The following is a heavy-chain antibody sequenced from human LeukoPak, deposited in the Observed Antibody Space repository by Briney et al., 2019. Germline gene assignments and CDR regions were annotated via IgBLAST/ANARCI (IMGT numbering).Heavy chain of an antibody. CDR2: INPNTGAT. CDR3: ARDRVGSGWPRPYYFEV. D-gene: IGHD6-19*01. CDR1: GYTLTVYY. Sequence: ASVKVSCKASGYTLTVYYLHWVRQAPGQGLEWMGWINPNTGATHSAQKFQGRTTMTRDSSISTAYMDLSRLRSDDTAVYYCARDRVGSGWPRPYYFEVWGQGTLVTVSS. V-gene: IGHV1-2*02. J-gene: IGHJ4*02.